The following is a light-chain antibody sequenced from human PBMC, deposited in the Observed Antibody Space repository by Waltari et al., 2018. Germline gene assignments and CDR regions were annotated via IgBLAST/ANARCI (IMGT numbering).Light chain of an antibody. V-gene: IGKV1-5*03. CDR3: QHYNIYMWT. CDR2: KAS. CDR1: QSIGSW. J-gene: IGKJ1*01. Sequence: DIQMTQSPSTLSASVGDRVTVTCRASQSIGSWLAWYQQKPGKAPKLLIYKASSLDSGVPSKFSGSGYGTEFTLTISSLQPDDFATYYCQHYNIYMWTFGQGTKVEIK.